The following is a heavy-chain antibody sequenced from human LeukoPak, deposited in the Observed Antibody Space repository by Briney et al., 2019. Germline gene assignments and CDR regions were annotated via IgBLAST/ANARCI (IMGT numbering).Heavy chain of an antibody. CDR2: IHTSGST. Sequence: SETLSLTCTVSGGSISSYYWSWIRQPAGKGLEWIGRIHTSGSTNYNPSLKSRVTMSVDTSKNQFSLKLSSVTAADTAVYYCAREERGPYSSSWYVNYYYMDVWGKGTTVTISS. CDR3: AREERGPYSSSWYVNYYYMDV. V-gene: IGHV4-4*07. CDR1: GGSISSYY. D-gene: IGHD6-13*01. J-gene: IGHJ6*03.